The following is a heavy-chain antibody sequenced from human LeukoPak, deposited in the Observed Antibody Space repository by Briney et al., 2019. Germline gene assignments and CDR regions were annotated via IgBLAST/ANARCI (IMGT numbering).Heavy chain of an antibody. V-gene: IGHV4-39*01. D-gene: IGHD2-15*01. Sequence: SETLSLTCTVSGGSISSSSYYWGWIRQPPGKGLEWIGSTYYSGSTYYNPSLKSRVTISVDTSKNQFSLKLSSVTAADTAVYYCARGYCSGGSCYSLSLDAFDIWGQGTMVTVSS. J-gene: IGHJ3*02. CDR2: TYYSGST. CDR1: GGSISSSSYY. CDR3: ARGYCSGGSCYSLSLDAFDI.